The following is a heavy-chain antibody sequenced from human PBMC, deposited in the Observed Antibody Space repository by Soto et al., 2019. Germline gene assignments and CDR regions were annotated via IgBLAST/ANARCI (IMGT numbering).Heavy chain of an antibody. V-gene: IGHV1-46*01. D-gene: IGHD2-21*01. CDR3: SREENCRDGICHSEYFQR. Sequence: ASVKVSCKASGYIFTAYSMHWVRQAPGQGLEWMGVVNPSGGSTNYAQKFQGRITMTRDTSTSTVYMDLSSLTSEDTAVYYCSREENCRDGICHSEYFQRLGQG. J-gene: IGHJ1*01. CDR2: VNPSGGST. CDR1: GYIFTAYS.